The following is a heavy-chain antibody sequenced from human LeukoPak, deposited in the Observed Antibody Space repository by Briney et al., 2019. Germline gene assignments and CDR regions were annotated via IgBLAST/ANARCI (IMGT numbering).Heavy chain of an antibody. V-gene: IGHV1-46*01. CDR3: ANGGYSRPFDP. CDR1: GYTFTSYG. D-gene: IGHD3-22*01. CDR2: INPSGGST. J-gene: IGHJ5*02. Sequence: ASVKVSCKASGYTFTSYGISWVRQAPGQGLEWMGIINPSGGSTSYAQKFQGRVTMTRDMSTSTVYMELSSLRSEDTAVYYCANGGYSRPFDPWGQGTLVTVSS.